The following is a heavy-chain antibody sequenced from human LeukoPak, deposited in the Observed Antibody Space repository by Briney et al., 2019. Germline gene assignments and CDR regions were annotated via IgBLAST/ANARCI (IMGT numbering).Heavy chain of an antibody. Sequence: PGGSLRLSCAASGFTVSSNYMSWVRQAPGKGLEWVSVIYSGGSTYYADSVKGRFTISRDNSKNTLYLQMNSLRAEDTAVYYCASIYCSGGSCYYFDYWGQGTLVTVSS. CDR3: ASIYCSGGSCYYFDY. CDR1: GFTVSSNY. D-gene: IGHD2-15*01. J-gene: IGHJ4*02. V-gene: IGHV3-53*01. CDR2: IYSGGST.